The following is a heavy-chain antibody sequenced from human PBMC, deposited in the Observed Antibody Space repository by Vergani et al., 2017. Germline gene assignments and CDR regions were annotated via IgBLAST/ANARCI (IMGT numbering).Heavy chain of an antibody. Sequence: QVQLQESGPGLVKPSGTLSRTCAVSGGSISSSNWWSLVRQPPGKGLEWIGEIYHSGSTNYNPSLKSRVTISVDKSKNQFSLKLSSVTAADTAVYYCARTYALYYYGSGSLGYWGQGTLVTVSS. CDR2: IYHSGST. J-gene: IGHJ4*02. D-gene: IGHD3-10*01. V-gene: IGHV4-4*02. CDR3: ARTYALYYYGSGSLGY. CDR1: GGSISSSNW.